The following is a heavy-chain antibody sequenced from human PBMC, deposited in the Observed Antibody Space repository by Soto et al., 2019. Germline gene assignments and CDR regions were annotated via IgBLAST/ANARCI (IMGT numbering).Heavy chain of an antibody. CDR1: GGTFSSYA. J-gene: IGHJ4*02. Sequence: SVKVSCKASGGTFSSYAISWVRQAPGQGLEWMGGIIPIFGTANYAQKFQGRVTITADKSLSTAYLQWSSLKASDTALYYCARGITGISHPYHFDLWGQGTLVTVSS. CDR3: ARGITGISHPYHFDL. D-gene: IGHD1-20*01. V-gene: IGHV1-69*06. CDR2: IIPIFGTA.